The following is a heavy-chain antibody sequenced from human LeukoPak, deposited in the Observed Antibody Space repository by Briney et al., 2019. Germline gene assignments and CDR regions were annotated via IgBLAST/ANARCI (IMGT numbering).Heavy chain of an antibody. CDR1: GFIVSNDY. J-gene: IGHJ4*02. Sequence: TGGSLRLSCAASGFIVSNDYMSWVRQAPGKGLEWVSVIYSGGTTYYADSVEGRFTISRDNSENTLYLQMNSLRAEDTAVYYCAALDSSGWYYFDYWGQGTLVTVSS. D-gene: IGHD6-19*01. CDR2: IYSGGTT. V-gene: IGHV3-66*01. CDR3: AALDSSGWYYFDY.